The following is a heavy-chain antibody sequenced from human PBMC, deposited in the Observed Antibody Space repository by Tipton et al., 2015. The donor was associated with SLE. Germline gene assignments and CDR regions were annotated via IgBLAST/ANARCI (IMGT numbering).Heavy chain of an antibody. CDR3: AGSWDDNEGWYFDL. V-gene: IGHV4-4*08. J-gene: IGHJ2*01. Sequence: TLSLTCTVSGGSLSSYFWGWIRQPPRKGLWWIGYIFTSGSTNYNPSLRGRVSMSVDTSKNQFSLNLTSVTAADTAHYYCAGSWDDNEGWYFDLWGRGTLVTVSS. CDR1: GGSLSSYF. CDR2: IFTSGST. D-gene: IGHD6-13*01.